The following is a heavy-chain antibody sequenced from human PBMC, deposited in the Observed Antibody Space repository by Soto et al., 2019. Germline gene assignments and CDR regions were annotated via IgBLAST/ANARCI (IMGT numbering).Heavy chain of an antibody. CDR3: ARDRRADL. V-gene: IGHV3-48*03. Sequence: EVELVESGGGLVQPGGSLRLSCAASGFTFRTYEMNWVRQAPGKGLEWVSYISNSGSTTYYADSVKGRFTISRDNAENSLHLEMNSLRAADTAVYYCARDRRADLWGHGTLVTVSS. J-gene: IGHJ2*01. CDR1: GFTFRTYE. CDR2: ISNSGSTT.